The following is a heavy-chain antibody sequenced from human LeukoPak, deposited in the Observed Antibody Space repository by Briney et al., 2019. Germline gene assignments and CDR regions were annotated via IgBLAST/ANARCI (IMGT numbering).Heavy chain of an antibody. CDR3: AKSHYYGSGSYSTLDY. Sequence: PGGTLRLSCAASGFTFSSYGMSWVRQAPGKGLEWVSAISGSGGSTYYADSVKGRFTISRDNSKNTLYLQMNSLRAEDTAVYYCAKSHYYGSGSYSTLDYWGQGTLVTVSS. CDR2: ISGSGGST. D-gene: IGHD3-10*01. J-gene: IGHJ4*02. V-gene: IGHV3-23*01. CDR1: GFTFSSYG.